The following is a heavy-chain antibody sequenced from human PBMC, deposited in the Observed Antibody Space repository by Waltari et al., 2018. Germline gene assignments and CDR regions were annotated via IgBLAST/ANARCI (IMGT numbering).Heavy chain of an antibody. V-gene: IGHV3-7*01. CDR2: IKQDGREK. Sequence: EVQLVESGGGLVQPGGSLRLSCAASGFTFSSYWMSCVRQAPGKWLEWVANIKQDGREKYYVDPVKGRFTSSRDNAKNSLYLQMNSRRAEDTAVYYCAREGEYSCCDYWGQGNLVTVS. D-gene: IGHD5-18*01. CDR3: AREGEYSCCDY. CDR1: GFTFSSYW. J-gene: IGHJ4*02.